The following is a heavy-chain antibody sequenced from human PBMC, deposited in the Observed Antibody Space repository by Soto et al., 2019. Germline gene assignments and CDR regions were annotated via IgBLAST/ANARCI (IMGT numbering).Heavy chain of an antibody. CDR1: GVTFGTYA. Sequence: GPLRLSCAASGVTFGTYAMNWARQAPGKGLEWVSSTPGSGGSAYYADSVRGRFTISRDNSKNTVYLQLDSLRPEDSAIYYCAKGGSSGWFYFDFWGQGTQVTVSS. J-gene: IGHJ4*02. D-gene: IGHD6-19*01. CDR3: AKGGSSGWFYFDF. V-gene: IGHV3-23*01. CDR2: TPGSGGSA.